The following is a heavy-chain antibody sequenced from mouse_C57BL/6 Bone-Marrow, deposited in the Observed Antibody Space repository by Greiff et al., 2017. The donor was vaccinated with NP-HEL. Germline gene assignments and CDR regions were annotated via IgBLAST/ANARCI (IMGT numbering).Heavy chain of an antibody. D-gene: IGHD1-1*01. CDR3: AREGYGSSYVFAY. J-gene: IGHJ3*01. CDR2: IRNKANGYTT. CDR1: GFTFTDYY. V-gene: IGHV7-3*01. Sequence: EVQGVESGGGLVQPGGSLSLSCAASGFTFTDYYMSWVRQPPGKALEWLGFIRNKANGYTTEYSASVKGRFTISRDNSQSILYLQMNALRAEDSATYYCAREGYGSSYVFAYWGQGTLVTVSA.